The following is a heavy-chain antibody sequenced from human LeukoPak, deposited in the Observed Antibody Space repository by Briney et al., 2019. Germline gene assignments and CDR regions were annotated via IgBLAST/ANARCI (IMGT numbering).Heavy chain of an antibody. J-gene: IGHJ3*01. V-gene: IGHV5-51*01. D-gene: IGHD2-21*02. CDR3: ARWGDGDVFDL. CDR2: IYPDDSDT. CDR1: GYSFTSHW. Sequence: GESLKISCKGSGYSFTSHWIGWVRQTPGKGLEWMGIIYPDDSDTRYSPSFQGQVTISADKSINTAYLQWSSLKASDTAMYYCARWGDGDVFDLWGQGTRVTVSS.